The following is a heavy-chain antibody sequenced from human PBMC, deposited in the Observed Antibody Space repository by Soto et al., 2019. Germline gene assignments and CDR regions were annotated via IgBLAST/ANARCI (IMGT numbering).Heavy chain of an antibody. CDR2: ISGRGDSA. Sequence: EVQLLESGGGLLQPGGSLRLSCAASGLTFSNYAMSWVRQAPGKGLEWVSTISGRGDSADYADSVKGRFTISRDNSKNTVYLQMNSLRADDTAVYYCTKGSRGYCGGGSCPPKPYFDYWGQGTLVTVSS. D-gene: IGHD2-15*01. V-gene: IGHV3-23*01. CDR3: TKGSRGYCGGGSCPPKPYFDY. CDR1: GLTFSNYA. J-gene: IGHJ4*02.